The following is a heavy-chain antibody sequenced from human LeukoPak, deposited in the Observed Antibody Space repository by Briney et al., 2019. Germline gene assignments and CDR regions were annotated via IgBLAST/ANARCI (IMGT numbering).Heavy chain of an antibody. J-gene: IGHJ5*02. CDR3: ARGVVVVAATPWFDP. V-gene: IGHV3-21*01. Sequence: PGGSLRLSCAASGFTFSNYTMNWVRQAPGKGLEWVSSITSSGSYIYYADSVMGRFTISRDNTNNSLYLQMNSLRAEDTAVYYCARGVVVVAATPWFDPWGQGTLVTVSS. D-gene: IGHD2-15*01. CDR2: ITSSGSYI. CDR1: GFTFSNYT.